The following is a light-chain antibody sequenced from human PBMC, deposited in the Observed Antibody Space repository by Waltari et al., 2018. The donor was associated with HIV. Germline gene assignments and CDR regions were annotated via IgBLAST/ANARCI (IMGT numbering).Light chain of an antibody. V-gene: IGLV2-23*02. CDR3: CSYAGSSTPYV. CDR1: SSDVGSYNL. J-gene: IGLJ1*01. CDR2: EVS. Sequence: QSALTQPASVSGSPAQSITISCTGTSSDVGSYNLVSWYQQHPGKAPKLMIYEVSKRPSGISNRFSGSKSGNTASLTISGLQAEDEADYYCCSYAGSSTPYVFGTGTKVTVL.